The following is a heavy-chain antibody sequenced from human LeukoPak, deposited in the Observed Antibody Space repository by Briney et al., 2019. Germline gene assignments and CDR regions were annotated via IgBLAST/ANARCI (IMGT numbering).Heavy chain of an antibody. Sequence: ASVKVSCEASGFTFTNYHMHWVRQAPGQGLEWVGLIRGNGDSPDYALKFRGRVTVTCDTSTNTLYLELRSLKLEDTAVYYCARGQRTWIQLSHEYWGQGTLVTVSS. J-gene: IGHJ4*02. CDR2: IRGNGDSP. CDR3: ARGQRTWIQLSHEY. CDR1: GFTFTNYH. V-gene: IGHV1-46*01. D-gene: IGHD5-18*01.